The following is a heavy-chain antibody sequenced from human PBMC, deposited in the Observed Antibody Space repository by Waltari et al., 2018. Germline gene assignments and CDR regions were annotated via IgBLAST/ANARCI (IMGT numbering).Heavy chain of an antibody. J-gene: IGHJ4*02. CDR2: ASDIGGSS. CDR1: GFSLSNYA. D-gene: IGHD3-10*01. Sequence: EVQLLESGGGLVQPGGFVRLCCAASGFSLSNYALSWVRQVPGKGLELVSAASDIGGSSYYADSGKCLFTISRDNSMNMLYLQMKYLSAEDTALYYCAKDLLPTGVFDYWRQGALVTVSS. V-gene: IGHV3-23*01. CDR3: AKDLLPTGVFDY.